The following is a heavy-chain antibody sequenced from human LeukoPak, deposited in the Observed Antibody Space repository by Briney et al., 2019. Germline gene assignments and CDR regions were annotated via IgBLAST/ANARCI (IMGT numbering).Heavy chain of an antibody. CDR1: GFIHSSYV. Sequence: GGSLRLSRAASGFIHSSYVIALARQAPGKGLELVSTISGSGGSTYYADSVKGRFTISRDNSKKTVYLQMNSLRAEDTAVYYCSRDGFSINDVCHRDFDYWGQGTLVTVSS. J-gene: IGHJ4*02. D-gene: IGHD2/OR15-2a*01. CDR3: SRDGFSINDVCHRDFDY. V-gene: IGHV3-23*01. CDR2: ISGSGGST.